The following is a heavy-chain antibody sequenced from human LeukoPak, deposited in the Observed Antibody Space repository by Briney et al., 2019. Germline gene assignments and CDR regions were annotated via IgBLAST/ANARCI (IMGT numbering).Heavy chain of an antibody. V-gene: IGHV4-34*01. CDR2: INHSGST. J-gene: IGHJ5*02. CDR1: GGSFSGYY. CDR3: ARCSPTYYYDSSGYFRTHPGGNNWFDP. D-gene: IGHD3-22*01. Sequence: SETLSLTCAVYGGSFSGYYWSWIRQPPGKGLEWIGEINHSGSTNYNPSLKSRVTISVDTSKNQFSLKLSSVTAADTAVYYCARCSPTYYYDSSGYFRTHPGGNNWFDPWGQGTLVTVSS.